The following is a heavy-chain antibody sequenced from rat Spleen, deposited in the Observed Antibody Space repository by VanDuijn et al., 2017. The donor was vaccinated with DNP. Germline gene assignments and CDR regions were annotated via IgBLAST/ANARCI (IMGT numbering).Heavy chain of an antibody. V-gene: IGHV2S13*01. CDR1: GFSLTNYN. Sequence: QVQLKESGPGLVQPSQTLSLTCTVSGFSLTNYNVHWVRQPPGKGLEWMGVVWIGGTTHISSIFKSRVSISRDTSKSQVFLKVNSLQTEDTGIYYCNRNEFGQPGVYWGQGVMVTVSS. CDR3: NRNEFGQPGVY. CDR2: VWIGGTT. D-gene: IGHD1-4*01. J-gene: IGHJ2*01.